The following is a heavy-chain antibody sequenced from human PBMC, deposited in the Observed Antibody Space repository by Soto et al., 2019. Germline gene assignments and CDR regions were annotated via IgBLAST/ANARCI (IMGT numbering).Heavy chain of an antibody. V-gene: IGHV4-39*01. D-gene: IGHD1-26*01. CDR2: IYYSGST. J-gene: IGHJ5*02. Sequence: SETLSLTCTVSGGSISSSSYYWGWIRQPPGKGLEWIGSIYYSGSTYYNPSLKSRVTISVDTSKNQFSLKLSSVTAADTAVYYCANQHIIGSYYPHNWFDPWGQGTLVTVSS. CDR3: ANQHIIGSYYPHNWFDP. CDR1: GGSISSSSYY.